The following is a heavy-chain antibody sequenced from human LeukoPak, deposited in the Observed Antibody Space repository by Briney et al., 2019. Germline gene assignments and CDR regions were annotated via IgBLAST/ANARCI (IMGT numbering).Heavy chain of an antibody. V-gene: IGHV4-30-2*01. CDR3: ARYYGDYGRYFDY. CDR2: IYHSGST. J-gene: IGHJ4*02. D-gene: IGHD4-17*01. CDR1: GGSISSGGYS. Sequence: PSETLSLTCAVSGGSISSGGYSWSWIRQPPGKGLEWIGYIYHSGSTYYNPSLKSRVTISVDRSKNLFSLKLSSVTAADTAVYYCARYYGDYGRYFDYWGQGTLVTVSS.